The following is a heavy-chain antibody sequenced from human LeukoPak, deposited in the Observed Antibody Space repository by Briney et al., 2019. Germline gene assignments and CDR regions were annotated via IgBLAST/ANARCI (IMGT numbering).Heavy chain of an antibody. V-gene: IGHV3-15*01. CDR2: IKSKTDGGTT. D-gene: IGHD3-22*01. Sequence: PGGSLRLSCAASGFTFSNAWMSWVRQAPGKGLEWVGRIKSKTDGGTTDYAAPVKGRFTISRDDSKNTLYLQMNSLKTEDTAVYYCTTRTYYYDSSGYYFGADAFDIWGQGTMVTVSS. CDR3: TTRTYYYDSSGYYFGADAFDI. J-gene: IGHJ3*02. CDR1: GFTFSNAW.